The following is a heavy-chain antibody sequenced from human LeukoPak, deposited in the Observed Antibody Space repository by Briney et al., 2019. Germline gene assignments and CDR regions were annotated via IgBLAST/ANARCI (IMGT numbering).Heavy chain of an antibody. V-gene: IGHV4-59*08. CDR3: ARHGRYSSSWYRAEWFDP. D-gene: IGHD6-13*01. CDR1: GGSFSGYY. Sequence: KPSETLSLTCAVYGGSFSGYYWSWIRQPPGKGLEWIGYIYYSGSTNYNPSLKSRVTISVDTSKNQFSLKLSSVTAADTAVYYYARHGRYSSSWYRAEWFDPWGQGALVTVSS. J-gene: IGHJ5*02. CDR2: IYYSGST.